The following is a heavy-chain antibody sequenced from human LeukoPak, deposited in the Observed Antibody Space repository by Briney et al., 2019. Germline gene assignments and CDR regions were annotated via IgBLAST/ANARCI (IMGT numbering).Heavy chain of an antibody. Sequence: GASVKVSCKASGYTFTSYGISWVRQAPGQGLEWMGWISAYNGNTNYAQKFQGRVTMTRDTSISTAYMELSRLRSDDTAVYYCARVPYYYYYMDVWGKGTTVTISS. J-gene: IGHJ6*03. CDR1: GYTFTSYG. CDR3: ARVPYYYYYMDV. CDR2: ISAYNGNT. V-gene: IGHV1-18*01.